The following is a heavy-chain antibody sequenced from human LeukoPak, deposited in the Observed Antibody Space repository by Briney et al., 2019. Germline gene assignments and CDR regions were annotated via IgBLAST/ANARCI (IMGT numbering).Heavy chain of an antibody. V-gene: IGHV4-39*07. CDR3: ARGLGGEVS. J-gene: IGHJ4*02. CDR1: GGSISSSSYY. CDR2: IYYSGST. D-gene: IGHD3-3*01. Sequence: PSETLSLTCTVSGGSISSSSYYWGWIRQPPGKGLEWIGSIYYSGSTYYNPSLKSRVTISVDTSKNQFSLKLSSVTAADTAVYYCARGLGGEVSWGQGTLVTVSS.